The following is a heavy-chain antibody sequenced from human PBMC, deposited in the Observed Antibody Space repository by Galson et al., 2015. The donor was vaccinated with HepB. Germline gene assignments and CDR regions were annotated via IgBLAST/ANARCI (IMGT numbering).Heavy chain of an antibody. D-gene: IGHD3-10*01. Sequence: SCKASGGTFSSYTISWVRQAPGQGLEWMGRIIPILGIANYAQKFQGRVTITAGKSTSTAYMELSSLRSEDTAVYYCARGGFGGNWFDPWGQGTLVTVSS. CDR2: IIPILGIA. CDR3: ARGGFGGNWFDP. J-gene: IGHJ5*02. CDR1: GGTFSSYT. V-gene: IGHV1-69*02.